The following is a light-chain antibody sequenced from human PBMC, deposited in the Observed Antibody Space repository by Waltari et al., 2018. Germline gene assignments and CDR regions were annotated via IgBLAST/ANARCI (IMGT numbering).Light chain of an antibody. CDR3: GSYTLINTIVV. J-gene: IGLJ1*01. Sequence: QSALTQPASVSGSPGQSITISCTGTSSDVGGSNYATWYQQHPGKAPNLIIYEVSNRPSGVSSRFSGSKSGNTASLTISGLQAEDEADYFCGSYTLINTIVVFGTGTKVTVL. CDR1: SSDVGGSNY. V-gene: IGLV2-14*01. CDR2: EVS.